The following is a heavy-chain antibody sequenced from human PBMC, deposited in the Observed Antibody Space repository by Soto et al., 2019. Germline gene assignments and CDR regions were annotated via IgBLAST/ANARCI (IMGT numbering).Heavy chain of an antibody. CDR1: GFAFSGYA. Sequence: QVQLVESGGGVVQPGRSLRLSCAASGFAFSGYAMHWVRQAPGKGLEWVAIIWYDGTTKYYADSVKGRFTISRDNSKNTLDLQMNSLGAEDTAVYYCARDKVTRYVDYWGQGTLVTVSS. CDR3: ARDKVTRYVDY. V-gene: IGHV3-33*01. CDR2: IWYDGTTK. J-gene: IGHJ4*02. D-gene: IGHD1-20*01.